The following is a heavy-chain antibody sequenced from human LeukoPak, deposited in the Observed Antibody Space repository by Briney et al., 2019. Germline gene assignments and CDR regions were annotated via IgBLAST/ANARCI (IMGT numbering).Heavy chain of an antibody. D-gene: IGHD7-27*01. CDR1: GGSVSDYY. CDR2: IYYTET. J-gene: IGHJ4*02. CDR3: ASRKLGNDY. V-gene: IGHV4-59*02. Sequence: MPSETLSLTCTVSGGSVSDYYWGWIRQSPGKALEWIGYIYYTETSYNPSLKSRVTISADTSRDQFSLKLSSVTAADTAVYYCASRKLGNDYWGQGILVTVTS.